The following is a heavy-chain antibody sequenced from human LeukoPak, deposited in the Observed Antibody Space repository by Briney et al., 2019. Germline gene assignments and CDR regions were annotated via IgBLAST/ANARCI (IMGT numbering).Heavy chain of an antibody. CDR3: ARDFYSSTGDY. J-gene: IGHJ4*02. Sequence: ASVKVSFKASGYTFTGYYMHWVRQAPGQGLEWMGIINPSGGSTNYAQKFQGRVTMTSDTSTSTVYMELSSLRSEDTAVYYCARDFYSSTGDYWGQGTLVTVSS. CDR2: INPSGGST. CDR1: GYTFTGYY. D-gene: IGHD6-13*01. V-gene: IGHV1-46*01.